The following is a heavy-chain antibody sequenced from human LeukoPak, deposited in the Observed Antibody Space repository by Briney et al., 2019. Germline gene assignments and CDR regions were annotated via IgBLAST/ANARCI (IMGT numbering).Heavy chain of an antibody. CDR2: IYHSGST. D-gene: IGHD3-22*01. CDR3: ARASDYDSSSYYYFDY. Sequence: TSETLSLTCAVSGGSISSGGYSWSWIRQPPGKGLEWIVYIYHSGSTYCNPSLKSRVTISVDRSKNQFSLKLSSVTAADTAVYYCARASDYDSSSYYYFDYWGQGTLVTVSS. J-gene: IGHJ4*02. V-gene: IGHV4-30-2*01. CDR1: GGSISSGGYS.